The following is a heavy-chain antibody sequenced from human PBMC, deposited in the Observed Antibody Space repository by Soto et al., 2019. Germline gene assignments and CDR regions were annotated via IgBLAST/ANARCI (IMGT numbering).Heavy chain of an antibody. CDR1: GYTLTNYA. V-gene: IGHV1-3*05. CDR2: INAGNGNT. J-gene: IGHJ4*02. CDR3: ARSIVVVTALDY. Sequence: QVQLVQSGAEEKKPGASVKVSFKASGYTLTNYAMHWVRQAPGQRLEWMGWINAGNGNTKYSQKFQGRVTITRDTSASTAYMELSSLRSQDTAVYYCARSIVVVTALDYWGQGTLVTVSS. D-gene: IGHD2-21*02.